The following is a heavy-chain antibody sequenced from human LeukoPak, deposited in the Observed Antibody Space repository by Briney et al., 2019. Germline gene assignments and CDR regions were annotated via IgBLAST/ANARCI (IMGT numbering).Heavy chain of an antibody. J-gene: IGHJ6*03. Sequence: PSETLSLTCTVSGGSISSYYWSWIRQPPGKGLGWIGYIYTSGSTNYNPSLKSRVTISVDTSKNQFSLKLSSVNAADTAVYYCARVGQYTPLGYYYYMDVWGKGTTVTVSS. CDR1: GGSISSYY. V-gene: IGHV4-4*09. D-gene: IGHD4-11*01. CDR3: ARVGQYTPLGYYYYMDV. CDR2: IYTSGST.